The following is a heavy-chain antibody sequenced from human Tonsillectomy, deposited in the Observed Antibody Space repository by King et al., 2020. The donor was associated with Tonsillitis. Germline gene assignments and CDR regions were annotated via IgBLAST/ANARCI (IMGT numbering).Heavy chain of an antibody. J-gene: IGHJ4*02. CDR3: AKGAAYCSGGSCYSMYYFDY. CDR2: ISYDGSNK. D-gene: IGHD2-15*01. CDR1: GFTFSSYG. V-gene: IGHV3-30*18. Sequence: VQLVESGGGVVQPGRSLRLSCAASGFTFSSYGMHWVRQAPGKGLEWVAVISYDGSNKYYADSVKGRFTISRDNSKNTLYLQMNSLRAEDTAVYYCAKGAAYCSGGSCYSMYYFDYWGQGTLVTVSS.